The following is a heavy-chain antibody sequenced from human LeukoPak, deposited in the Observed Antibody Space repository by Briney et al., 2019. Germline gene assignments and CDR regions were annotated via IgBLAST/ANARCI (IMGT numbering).Heavy chain of an antibody. V-gene: IGHV3-74*01. D-gene: IGHD6-6*01. CDR3: ARLNWQLDHYFDY. Sequence: GGSLRLSCAASGFSFSTYWMHWVRQAPSKGLVWVSRINSDGSGKDYADSVKGRFSISRDNGKNTVYLQMNSLRAEDTAVYYCARLNWQLDHYFDYWGQGTPVTVSS. CDR1: GFSFSTYW. CDR2: INSDGSGK. J-gene: IGHJ4*02.